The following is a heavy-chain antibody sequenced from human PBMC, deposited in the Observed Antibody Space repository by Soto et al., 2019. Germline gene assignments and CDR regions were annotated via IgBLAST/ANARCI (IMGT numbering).Heavy chain of an antibody. J-gene: IGHJ4*02. V-gene: IGHV4-31*03. D-gene: IGHD3-22*01. Sequence: SETLSLTCTVSGGSISSGGYYLIWIRQHPRKGLEWIGYIYYSGSTYYNPSLKSRVTISVDTSKNQFSLKLSSVTAADTAVYYCARTSLGGNSSGYYQTLDYWGQGTLVTVSS. CDR3: ARTSLGGNSSGYYQTLDY. CDR1: GGSISSGGYY. CDR2: IYYSGST.